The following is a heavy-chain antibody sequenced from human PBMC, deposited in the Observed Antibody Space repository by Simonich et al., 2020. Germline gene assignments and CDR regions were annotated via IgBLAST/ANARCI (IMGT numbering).Heavy chain of an antibody. Sequence: QVQLVQSGAEVKKPGASVKVSCKASGYTLTGYYMHWVRQAPGQGLGGMGWSNPNSGGTNYDQKFQGGVTRTRNTSISTAYMELSRLRSDDTAVYYCARGLLSGNYYAFDIWGQGTMVTVSS. CDR2: SNPNSGGT. CDR1: GYTLTGYY. D-gene: IGHD1-26*01. CDR3: ARGLLSGNYYAFDI. V-gene: IGHV1-2*02. J-gene: IGHJ3*02.